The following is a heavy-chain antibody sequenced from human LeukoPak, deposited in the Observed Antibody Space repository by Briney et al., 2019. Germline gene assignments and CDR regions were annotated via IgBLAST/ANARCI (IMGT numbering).Heavy chain of an antibody. J-gene: IGHJ4*02. V-gene: IGHV3-30-3*01. D-gene: IGHD3-10*01. CDR3: ARGDYYGSGSYPYYFDY. CDR2: ISYDGSNK. Sequence: GGSLRLSCAASGFSISSYAMHWVRQAPGKGLEWMTVISYDGSNKYYADPVRGRFTLSRDTSKNTLYVQMSSLRAGDTAVYYCARGDYYGSGSYPYYFDYWGQGTLVTVSS. CDR1: GFSISSYA.